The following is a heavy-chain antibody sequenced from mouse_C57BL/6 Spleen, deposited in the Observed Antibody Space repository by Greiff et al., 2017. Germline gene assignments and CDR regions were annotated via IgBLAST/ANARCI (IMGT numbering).Heavy chain of an antibody. V-gene: IGHV5-16*01. D-gene: IGHD6-1*01. J-gene: IGHJ4*01. CDR1: GFTFSDYY. Sequence: EVHLVESEGGLVQPGSSMKLSCTASGFTFSDYYMAWVRQVPEKGLEWVANINYDGSSTYYLDSLKSRFIISRDNAKNILYLQMSSLTSEDTATYYCAREGATAMDYWGQGTSVTVSS. CDR2: INYDGSST. CDR3: AREGATAMDY.